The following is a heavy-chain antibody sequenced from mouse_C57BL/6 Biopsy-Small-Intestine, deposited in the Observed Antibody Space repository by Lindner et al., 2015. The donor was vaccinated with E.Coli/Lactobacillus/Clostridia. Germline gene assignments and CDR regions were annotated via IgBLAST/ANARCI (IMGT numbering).Heavy chain of an antibody. CDR1: GYTFTSYG. V-gene: IGHV1-81*01. CDR2: IYPRSGNT. Sequence: VQLQESGAELARPGASVKLSCKASGYTFTSYGISWVKQRTGQGLEWIGEIYPRSGNTYYNEKFKGKATLTADKSSSTAYMELRSLTSEDSAVYFCARTYYGSSYGGYYYAMDYWGQGTSVTVSS. J-gene: IGHJ4*01. CDR3: ARTYYGSSYGGYYYAMDY. D-gene: IGHD1-1*01.